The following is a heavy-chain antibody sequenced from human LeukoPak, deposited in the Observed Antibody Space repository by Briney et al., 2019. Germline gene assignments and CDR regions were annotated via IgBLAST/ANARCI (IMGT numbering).Heavy chain of an antibody. Sequence: WFFLINYNLDIAYYRHSVRGRFTISRDNAKNSLYLQMNSLTTEDTALYYCAKARWEPNFDYRGQGTLVTVS. CDR3: AKARWEPNFDY. CDR2: INYNLDIA. J-gene: IGHJ4*02. V-gene: IGHV3-43*01. D-gene: IGHD1-26*01.